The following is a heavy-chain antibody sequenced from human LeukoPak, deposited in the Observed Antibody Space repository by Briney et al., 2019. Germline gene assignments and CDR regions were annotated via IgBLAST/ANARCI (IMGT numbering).Heavy chain of an antibody. J-gene: IGHJ4*02. CDR1: GYSISSGYY. Sequence: SETLSLTCTVSGYSISSGYYWSWIRQPPGKGLEWIGEINHSGSTNYNPSLKSRVTISVDTSKNQFSLKLSSVTAADTAVYYCARSPHYDSSGYSPLLYYFDYWGQGTLVTVSS. V-gene: IGHV4-38-2*02. CDR3: ARSPHYDSSGYSPLLYYFDY. D-gene: IGHD3-22*01. CDR2: INHSGST.